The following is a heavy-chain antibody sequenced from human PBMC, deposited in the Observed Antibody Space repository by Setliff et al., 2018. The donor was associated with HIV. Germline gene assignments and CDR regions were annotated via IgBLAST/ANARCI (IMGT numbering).Heavy chain of an antibody. CDR3: ARGWRSGYDLNFDY. CDR1: GFAFSGHQ. Sequence: GGSLRLSCAASGFAFSGHQMSWVRQAPGKGLEWVAKIKQDGSDKYYVDSVKGRFTISRDNAKNSLYLQMNSLRAEDTAIYYCARGWRSGYDLNFDYWGQGTLVTSPQ. V-gene: IGHV3-7*01. D-gene: IGHD5-12*01. CDR2: IKQDGSDK. J-gene: IGHJ4*02.